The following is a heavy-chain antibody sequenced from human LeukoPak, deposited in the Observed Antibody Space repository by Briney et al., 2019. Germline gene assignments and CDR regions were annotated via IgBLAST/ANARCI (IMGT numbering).Heavy chain of an antibody. CDR1: GYSFTSYW. CDR2: IYPGDSDT. D-gene: IGHD3-10*01. Sequence: GESLKISCKGSGYSFTSYWIGWVRQMPGKGLEWMGIIYPGDSDTGYSPAFQGQVTISADKSINTAYLQWSSLKASDSATYYCARPAGDSPDSWGQGTLVTVSS. V-gene: IGHV5-51*01. CDR3: ARPAGDSPDS. J-gene: IGHJ5*01.